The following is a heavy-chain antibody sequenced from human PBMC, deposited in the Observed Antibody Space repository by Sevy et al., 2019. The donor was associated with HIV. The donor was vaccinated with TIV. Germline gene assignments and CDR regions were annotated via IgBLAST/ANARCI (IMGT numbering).Heavy chain of an antibody. V-gene: IGHV4-59*08. D-gene: IGHD4-4*01. CDR3: AGQGATLTTLYAFHI. J-gene: IGHJ3*02. Sequence: SETLSLTCTVSGGSISDHYWSWIRQPPGKGLEWIGYFYYGSGTTNYNPSLKSRVTISIDTSKNQFSRKVSSMTAADTAVYYCAGQGATLTTLYAFHIWGQGTMVTVSS. CDR1: GGSISDHY. CDR2: FYYGSGTT.